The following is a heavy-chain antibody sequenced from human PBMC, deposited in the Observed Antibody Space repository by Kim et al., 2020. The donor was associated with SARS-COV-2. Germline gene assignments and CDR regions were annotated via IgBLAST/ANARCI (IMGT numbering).Heavy chain of an antibody. CDR2: INHSGST. CDR1: GGSFSGYY. V-gene: IGHV4-34*01. CDR3: ARGGRRGYSGYPLGY. Sequence: SETLSLTCAVYGGSFSGYYWSWIRQPPGKGLEWIGEINHSGSTNYNLSLKSRVTISVDTSKNQFSLKLSSVTAADTAVYYCARGGRRGYSGYPLGYWGQGTLVTVSS. J-gene: IGHJ4*02. D-gene: IGHD5-12*01.